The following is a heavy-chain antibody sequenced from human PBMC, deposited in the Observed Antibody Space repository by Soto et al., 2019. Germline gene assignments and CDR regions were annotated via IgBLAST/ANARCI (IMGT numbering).Heavy chain of an antibody. Sequence: QVQLVQSGAEVKKPGASVKVSCKAAGYTFTSYGISWVRQAPGQGLEWMGWISAYNGNTNYAQKLQSRVTMTTDTSTSTAYMELRSLRSDDTAVYYCARQGMEFRNWNYLPWPDDYYYYGMDVWGQGTTVTVSS. D-gene: IGHD1-7*01. V-gene: IGHV1-18*04. CDR2: ISAYNGNT. J-gene: IGHJ6*02. CDR1: GYTFTSYG. CDR3: ARQGMEFRNWNYLPWPDDYYYYGMDV.